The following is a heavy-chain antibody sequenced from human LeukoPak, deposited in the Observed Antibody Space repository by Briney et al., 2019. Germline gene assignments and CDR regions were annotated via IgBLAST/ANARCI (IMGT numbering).Heavy chain of an antibody. CDR1: GYAISRGYD. Sequence: SETLSLTCAVSGYAISRGYDWGWIRQPPGKGLEWIGSIYHSGSTYYNPSLKSRVTISVDTSKNQFSLKLSSVTAADTAVYYCARRGWDTAMDYWGQGTLVTVSS. V-gene: IGHV4-38-2*01. D-gene: IGHD5-18*01. CDR3: ARRGWDTAMDY. CDR2: IYHSGST. J-gene: IGHJ4*02.